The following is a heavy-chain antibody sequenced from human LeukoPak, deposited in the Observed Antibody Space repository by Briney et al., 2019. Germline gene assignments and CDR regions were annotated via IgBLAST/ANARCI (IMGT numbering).Heavy chain of an antibody. Sequence: GGSLRLSCAASGFTFSSYSMNWVRQAPGKGLEWVSSISSSSSYIYYADSVKGRFTISRDNAKNSLYLQMNSLRAEDTAVYYCASQSSGWRKIFDYWGQGTLVTVSS. D-gene: IGHD6-19*01. CDR2: ISSSSSYI. V-gene: IGHV3-21*01. CDR1: GFTFSSYS. CDR3: ASQSSGWRKIFDY. J-gene: IGHJ4*02.